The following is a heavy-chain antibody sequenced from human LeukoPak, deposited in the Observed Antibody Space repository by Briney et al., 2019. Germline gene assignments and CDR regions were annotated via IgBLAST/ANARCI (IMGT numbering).Heavy chain of an antibody. V-gene: IGHV3-23*01. Sequence: GGSQRLSCAASGFTFSSYAMSWVRQAPGKGLEWVSAISGSGGTTYYADSVKGRFTISRDSSKNTLFLQMNRLRPEDAAVYYCAKAPVTTCRGAFCYPFDYWGLGTLVTVSS. CDR2: ISGSGGTT. CDR1: GFTFSSYA. CDR3: AKAPVTTCRGAFCYPFDY. D-gene: IGHD2-15*01. J-gene: IGHJ4*02.